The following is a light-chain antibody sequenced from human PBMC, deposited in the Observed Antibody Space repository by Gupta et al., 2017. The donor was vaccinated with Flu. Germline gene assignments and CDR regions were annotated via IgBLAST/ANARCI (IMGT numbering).Light chain of an antibody. V-gene: IGKV3D-15*01. CDR2: DAY. CDR3: HQYNNWTPRT. CDR1: QSVRNK. J-gene: IGKJ4*02. Sequence: VTLSVSLGDSATLSCRTSQSVRNKVAWLQQKPGQAPRLLIYDAYTRASGIPARFSGGGCGTEFTLTISRLQSEDCAVYYCHQYNNWTPRTFGEGTKVEIK.